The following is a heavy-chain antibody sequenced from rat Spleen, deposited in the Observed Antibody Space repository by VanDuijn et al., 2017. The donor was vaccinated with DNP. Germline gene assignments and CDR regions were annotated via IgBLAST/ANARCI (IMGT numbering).Heavy chain of an antibody. CDR1: GFTFSDYY. CDR2: ITSGRGST. D-gene: IGHD1-12*02. Sequence: EVQLVESGGGLVQPGRSLKLSCAASGFTFSDYYMAWVRQAPGKGLEWIASITSGRGSTSYPDSVKGRFTISRDDAKNTLSLQMNSLRSEDTATYYCARVGDYHDGGDGDVLDAWGQGTSVTVSS. V-gene: IGHV5S23*01. J-gene: IGHJ4*01. CDR3: ARVGDYHDGGDGDVLDA.